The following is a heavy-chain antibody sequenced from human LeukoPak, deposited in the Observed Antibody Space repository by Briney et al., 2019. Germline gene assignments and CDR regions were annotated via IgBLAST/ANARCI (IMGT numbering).Heavy chain of an antibody. CDR1: GYSISSGYY. CDR3: ARGEVVVVPAAIRFDP. J-gene: IGHJ5*02. D-gene: IGHD2-2*01. V-gene: IGHV4-38-2*01. CDR2: IYHSGST. Sequence: PPETLSLTCAVSGYSISSGYYWGWIRQPPGKGLEWIGSIYHSGSTYYNPSLKSRVTISVDTSKNQFSLKLSSVTAADTAVYYCARGEVVVVPAAIRFDPWGQGTLVTVSS.